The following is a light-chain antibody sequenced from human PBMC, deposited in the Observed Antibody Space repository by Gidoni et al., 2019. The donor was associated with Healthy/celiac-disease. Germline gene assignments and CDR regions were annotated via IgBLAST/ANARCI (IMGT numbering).Light chain of an antibody. CDR1: PSVSSN. CDR3: QQYNNWPPLT. J-gene: IGKJ4*01. V-gene: IGKV3-15*01. Sequence: ELVMTQPPATLSVSPGERATLSCRASPSVSSNLAWYQQKPAQAPRLLIYGASTRATGIPARFSGSGSGTEFTLTISSLQSEDFAVYYCQQYNNWPPLTFXGXTKVEIK. CDR2: GAS.